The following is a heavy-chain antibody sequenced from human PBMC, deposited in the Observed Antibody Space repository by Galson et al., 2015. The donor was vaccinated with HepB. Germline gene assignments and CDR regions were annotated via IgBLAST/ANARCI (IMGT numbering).Heavy chain of an antibody. CDR1: GFTFSSYA. CDR2: ISYDGSKT. CDR3: ARTPYLGYCSSTSCLSGAFDI. J-gene: IGHJ3*02. V-gene: IGHV3-30-3*01. Sequence: SLRLSCAAPGFTFSSYAMHWVRQAPGKGLEWVAVISYDGSKTYYADSVKGRFTISRDNSKNTLYLQMSSLRGDDTAVYYCARTPYLGYCSSTSCLSGAFDIWGQGTMVTVSS. D-gene: IGHD2-2*01.